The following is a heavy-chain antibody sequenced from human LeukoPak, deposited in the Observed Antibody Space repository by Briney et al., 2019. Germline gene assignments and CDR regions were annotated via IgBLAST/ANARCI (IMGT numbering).Heavy chain of an antibody. CDR3: ASGIVVVPAAIGYYFGY. Sequence: PSETLSLTCTVSGGSISSGGYYWRWIRQHPGKGLEWIGYIYYSGSTYYNPSLKSRVTISVDTSKNQFSLKLSSVTAADTAVYYCASGIVVVPAAIGYYFGYWGQGTLVTVSS. J-gene: IGHJ4*02. CDR2: IYYSGST. V-gene: IGHV4-31*03. CDR1: GGSISSGGYY. D-gene: IGHD2-2*02.